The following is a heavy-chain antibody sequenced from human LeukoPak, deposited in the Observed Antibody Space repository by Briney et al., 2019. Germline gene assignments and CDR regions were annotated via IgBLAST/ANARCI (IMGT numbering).Heavy chain of an antibody. D-gene: IGHD4-17*01. Sequence: ASVKVSCKASGYTFTGYYMHWVRQAPGQGLEWMGWINPNSGGTNYAQKLQGRVTMTRDTSISTAYMEKGSLRSDDTAVYYCARQMGGNGYGDPRVYDIWGQGTMVTVSS. CDR3: ARQMGGNGYGDPRVYDI. CDR1: GYTFTGYY. J-gene: IGHJ3*02. V-gene: IGHV1-2*02. CDR2: INPNSGGT.